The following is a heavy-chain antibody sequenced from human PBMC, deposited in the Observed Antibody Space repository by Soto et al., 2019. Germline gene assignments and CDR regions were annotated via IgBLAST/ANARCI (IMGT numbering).Heavy chain of an antibody. D-gene: IGHD2-15*01. Sequence: GGSLRLSCAASGFTFSNAWMSWVRQAPGKGLEWVAVISYDGSNKYYADSVKGRFTISRDNSKNTLYLQMNSLRAEDTAVYYCAKDLLYWGQGTLVTVS. CDR2: ISYDGSNK. CDR1: GFTFSNAW. V-gene: IGHV3-30*18. CDR3: AKDLLY. J-gene: IGHJ4*02.